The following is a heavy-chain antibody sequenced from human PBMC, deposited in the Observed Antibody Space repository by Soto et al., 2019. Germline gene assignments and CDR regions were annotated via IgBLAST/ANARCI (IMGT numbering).Heavy chain of an antibody. CDR1: GFTFSSYW. CDR3: ARFSLYSSSSRLRGAFDY. V-gene: IGHV3-7*01. J-gene: IGHJ4*02. Sequence: GGSLRLSCAASGFTFSSYWMSWVRQAPGKGLEWVANIKQDGSEKYYVDSVKGRFTISRDNAKNSLYLQMNSLRAEDTAVYYCARFSLYSSSSRLRGAFDYWGQGTLVTVSS. D-gene: IGHD6-6*01. CDR2: IKQDGSEK.